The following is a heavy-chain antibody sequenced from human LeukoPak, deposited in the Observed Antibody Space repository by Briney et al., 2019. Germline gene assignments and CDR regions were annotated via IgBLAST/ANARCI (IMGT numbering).Heavy chain of an antibody. J-gene: IGHJ4*02. CDR1: GFTFSSYA. CDR2: ISGTGGRT. V-gene: IGHV3-23*01. Sequence: PGGSLRLSCAASGFTFSSYAMSWVRQAPGKGLEWASAISGTGGRTYYADSVKGRFTISRDNSKNTLYLQMNSLRDEDTAVYYCAKAQTAPFDYWGQGTLVTVSS. D-gene: IGHD5-18*01. CDR3: AKAQTAPFDY.